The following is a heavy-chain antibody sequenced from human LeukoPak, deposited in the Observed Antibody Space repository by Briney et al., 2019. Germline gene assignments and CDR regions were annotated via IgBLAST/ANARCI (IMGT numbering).Heavy chain of an antibody. Sequence: PGGSLRLSCAASGFTFSSYWMSWVRQAPGKGLEWVANIKQDGSEKYYVDSVKGRFTISRDNAKNSLYLQMNSLRAEDTAVYYWARVGSALRFLEWRSDSSYCFDCWGQGTLVSVS. CDR3: ARVGSALRFLEWRSDSSYCFDC. D-gene: IGHD3-3*01. CDR1: GFTFSSYW. V-gene: IGHV3-7*01. J-gene: IGHJ4*02. CDR2: IKQDGSEK.